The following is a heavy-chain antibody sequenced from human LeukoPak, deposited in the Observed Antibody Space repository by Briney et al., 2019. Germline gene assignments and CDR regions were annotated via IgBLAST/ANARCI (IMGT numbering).Heavy chain of an antibody. D-gene: IGHD3-9*01. V-gene: IGHV1-69*13. Sequence: GASVKVSCKASGYTFTSYGISWVRQAPGQGLEWMGGIIPIFGTANYAQKFQGRVTITADESTSTAYMELSSLRSEDTAVYYCARSPYYDILTGYTYGGLDYWGQGTLVTVSS. J-gene: IGHJ4*02. CDR2: IIPIFGTA. CDR1: GYTFTSYG. CDR3: ARSPYYDILTGYTYGGLDY.